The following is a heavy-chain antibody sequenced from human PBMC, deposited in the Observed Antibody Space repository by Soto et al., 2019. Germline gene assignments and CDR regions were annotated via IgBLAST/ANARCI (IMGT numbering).Heavy chain of an antibody. CDR1: GYTFTSYD. CDR2: MNPNSGNT. J-gene: IGHJ4*02. D-gene: IGHD3-22*01. Sequence: QVQLVQSGAEVKKPGASVKVSCKASGYTFTSYDINWVRQATGQGLEWMGWMNPNSGNTGYAQKFQGRVTMTRNTSISTAYMELSSLRSEDTAVYYRARRYDSSGSSNYWGQGTLVTVSS. CDR3: ARRYDSSGSSNY. V-gene: IGHV1-8*01.